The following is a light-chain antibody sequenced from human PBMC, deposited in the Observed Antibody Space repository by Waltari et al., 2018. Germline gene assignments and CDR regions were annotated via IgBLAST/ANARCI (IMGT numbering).Light chain of an antibody. CDR3: AAWDDSLNGPV. J-gene: IGLJ2*01. Sequence: QSVLTQPPSASGTPGQRATIACSGSSPTLGSHPVNWYQQFPGTAPRLLIYSNNQRPSGVPDRISGSRSDTSASLAISGLQSEDEADYYCAAWDDSLNGPVFGGGTKLSVL. CDR1: SPTLGSHP. CDR2: SNN. V-gene: IGLV1-44*01.